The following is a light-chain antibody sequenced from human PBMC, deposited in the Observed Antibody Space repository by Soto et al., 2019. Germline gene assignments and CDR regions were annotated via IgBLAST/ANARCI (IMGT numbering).Light chain of an antibody. CDR1: QSVSSSY. Sequence: EIVLTQSPGTLSLSPGERATLSCRASQSVSSSYLAWYQQKPGQAPRLLIDGASSRATGIPDRFSGSGSGTDFTLTISRLEPEEFAVYYCQQYGSSPKFGQGTKVDIK. V-gene: IGKV3-20*01. CDR3: QQYGSSPK. J-gene: IGKJ1*01. CDR2: GAS.